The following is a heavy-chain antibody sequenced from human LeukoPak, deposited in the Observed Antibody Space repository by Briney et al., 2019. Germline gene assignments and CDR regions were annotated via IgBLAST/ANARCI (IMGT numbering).Heavy chain of an antibody. Sequence: SETLSLTCTVSGGSITSSGFYWGWIRQPPGKGLEWIGTIYYRGRTYYNPSLKSRVTVSVGTSKNQFSLKLSSVTAADTAVYYCARESAGKGDYYYYMDVWGKGTTVTVSS. D-gene: IGHD6-13*01. V-gene: IGHV4-39*07. CDR1: GGSITSSGFY. CDR3: ARESAGKGDYYYYMDV. CDR2: IYYRGRT. J-gene: IGHJ6*03.